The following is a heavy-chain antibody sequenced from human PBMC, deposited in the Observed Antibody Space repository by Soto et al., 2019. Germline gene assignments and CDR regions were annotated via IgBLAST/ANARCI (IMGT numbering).Heavy chain of an antibody. V-gene: IGHV1-69*13. CDR2: IIPIFGTA. Sequence: SVKVSCKASGGTFSSYAISWVRQAPGQGLEWMGGIIPIFGTANYAQKFQGRATITADESTSTAYMELSSLRSEDTAVYYCARDPGYCSGGSCYNWFDPWGQGTLVTVSS. CDR1: GGTFSSYA. D-gene: IGHD2-15*01. CDR3: ARDPGYCSGGSCYNWFDP. J-gene: IGHJ5*02.